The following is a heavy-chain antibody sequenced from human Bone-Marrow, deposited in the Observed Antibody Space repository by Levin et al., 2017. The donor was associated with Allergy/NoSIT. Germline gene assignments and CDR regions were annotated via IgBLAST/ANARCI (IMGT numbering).Heavy chain of an antibody. Sequence: GESLKISCAASGFTFSSYGMHWVRQAPGKGLEWVAVIWYDGSNKYYADSVKGRFTISRDNSKNTLYLQMNSLRAEDTAVYYCAREGPLDTAMVHYYFDYWGQGTLVTVSS. V-gene: IGHV3-33*01. CDR1: GFTFSSYG. CDR3: AREGPLDTAMVHYYFDY. J-gene: IGHJ4*02. D-gene: IGHD5-18*01. CDR2: IWYDGSNK.